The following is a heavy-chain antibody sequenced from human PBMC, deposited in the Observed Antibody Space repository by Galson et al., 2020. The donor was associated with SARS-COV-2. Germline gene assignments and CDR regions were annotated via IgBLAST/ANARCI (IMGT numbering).Heavy chain of an antibody. CDR2: IYHSGST. CDR3: ARDHSRLRNHNWFDP. J-gene: IGHJ5*02. D-gene: IGHD4-17*01. CDR1: GYSISSGYY. Sequence: SETLSLTCTVSGYSISSGYYWGWIRQPPGKGLEWIGSIYHSGSTYYNPSLKSRVTISVDTSKNQFSLKLSSVTAADTAVYYCARDHSRLRNHNWFDPWGQGTLVTVSS. V-gene: IGHV4-38-2*02.